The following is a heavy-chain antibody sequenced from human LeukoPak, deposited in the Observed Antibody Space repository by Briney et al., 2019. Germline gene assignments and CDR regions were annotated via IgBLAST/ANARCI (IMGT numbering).Heavy chain of an antibody. CDR1: GFTFRNFA. D-gene: IGHD3-9*01. CDR2: ISYDGSRK. J-gene: IGHJ4*02. CDR3: AKNPDDDVLTGTSFDY. V-gene: IGHV3-30*04. Sequence: GSLRLSCAASGFTFRNFAMHWGRQAPGKGLEWVAVISYDGSRKDYADSAKGRFTISRDNSKNALYLEMNSLTTEDTAVYYCAKNPDDDVLTGTSFDYWGQGALVTVSS.